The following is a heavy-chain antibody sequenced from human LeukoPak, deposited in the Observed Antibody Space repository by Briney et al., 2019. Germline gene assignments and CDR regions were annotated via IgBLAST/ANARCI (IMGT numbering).Heavy chain of an antibody. CDR2: IIPIFGTA. CDR1: GGTFSSYA. CDR3: ARVPRGGDRFDP. Sequence: SVKVSCKASGGTFSSYAISWVRQAPGQRLEWMGGIIPIFGTANYAQKFQGRVTITADEFTSTAYMELSSLRSEDTAVYYCARVPRGGDRFDPWGQGTLVTVSS. V-gene: IGHV1-69*13. D-gene: IGHD2-21*02. J-gene: IGHJ5*02.